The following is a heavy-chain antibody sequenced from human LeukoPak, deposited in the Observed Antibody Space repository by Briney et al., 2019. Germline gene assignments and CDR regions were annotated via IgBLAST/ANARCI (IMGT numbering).Heavy chain of an antibody. Sequence: PGRSLRLSCAASGFTFSSYGMHWVRQAPGKGLEWVSYISSSGSTIYYADSVKGRFTISRDNAKNSLYLQMNSLRAEDTAVYYCARTYDSSGPYESGFDPWGQGTLVTVSS. J-gene: IGHJ5*02. D-gene: IGHD3-22*01. V-gene: IGHV3-48*04. CDR1: GFTFSSYG. CDR2: ISSSGSTI. CDR3: ARTYDSSGPYESGFDP.